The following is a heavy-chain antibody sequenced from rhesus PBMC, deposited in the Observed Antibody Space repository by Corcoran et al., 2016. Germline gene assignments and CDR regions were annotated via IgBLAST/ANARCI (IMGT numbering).Heavy chain of an antibody. CDR2: IYANSVT. D-gene: IGHD3-34*01. J-gene: IGHJ5-1*01. CDR3: ASPFERGRFEV. Sequence: QVQLQESGPGLVKPPETLSLTCPVSGGSMSESSFWNWIRQPPGKGLEWIGNIYANSVTSYNPSLKSRVTISKDTSNNHFFLKVTSVTAADTAVYYCASPFERGRFEVWGAGIFVTVSS. CDR1: GGSMSESSF. V-gene: IGHV4S9*01.